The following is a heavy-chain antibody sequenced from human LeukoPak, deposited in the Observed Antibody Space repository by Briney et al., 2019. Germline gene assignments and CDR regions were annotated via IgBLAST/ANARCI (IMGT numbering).Heavy chain of an antibody. J-gene: IGHJ4*02. CDR3: AREREWEVELRRVFDY. Sequence: SVKVSCKASGGIFSSYAISWVRQAPGQGLEWMGGIIPIFGTANYAQKFQGRVTITADESTSTAYMELSSLRSEDTAVYYCAREREWEVELRRVFDYWGQGTLVTVSS. D-gene: IGHD1-7*01. CDR1: GGIFSSYA. CDR2: IIPIFGTA. V-gene: IGHV1-69*13.